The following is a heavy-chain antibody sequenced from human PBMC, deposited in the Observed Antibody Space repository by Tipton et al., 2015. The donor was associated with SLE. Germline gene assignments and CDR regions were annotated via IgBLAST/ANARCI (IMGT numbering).Heavy chain of an antibody. Sequence: SLRLSCTASAFTFSDYAMSWVRQAPGKGLEWVSAISRNSDFIYYADSVKGRFTISRDNAKKSLYLQMNSLRVEDTAVYYCARHRDYNWFDPWGQGTLVTVSS. J-gene: IGHJ5*02. V-gene: IGHV3-21*03. CDR2: ISRNSDFI. CDR1: AFTFSDYA. CDR3: ARHRDYNWFDP.